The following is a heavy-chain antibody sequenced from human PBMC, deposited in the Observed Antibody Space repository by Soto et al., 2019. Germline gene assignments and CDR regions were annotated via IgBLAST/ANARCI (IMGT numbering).Heavy chain of an antibody. CDR3: ARSGAGSGWL. J-gene: IGHJ4*02. Sequence: PSETLSLTCTVSGGSVSSGHYYRSWSRQPTGKGLEWIGYIYYSGSTNYKSSLKSRVTISVDTSKNQFSLKLSSVTAADTAVYYCARSGAGSGWLGGQGTLVTVSS. V-gene: IGHV4-61*01. CDR2: IYYSGST. CDR1: GGSVSSGHYY. D-gene: IGHD6-19*01.